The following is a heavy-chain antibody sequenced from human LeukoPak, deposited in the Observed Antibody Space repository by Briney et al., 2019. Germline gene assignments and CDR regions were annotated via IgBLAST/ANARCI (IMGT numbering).Heavy chain of an antibody. J-gene: IGHJ4*02. CDR3: AREGYNYGDFDY. Sequence: PGGSLRLSCAASGFTFSSYWMSWVRRAPGKGLEWVANIKQDGTEKYYEDSVKGRFTISRDNAKNSLYLQMNSLRAEDTAVYYCAREGYNYGDFDYWGQGTLVTVSS. CDR2: IKQDGTEK. CDR1: GFTFSSYW. V-gene: IGHV3-7*03. D-gene: IGHD5-18*01.